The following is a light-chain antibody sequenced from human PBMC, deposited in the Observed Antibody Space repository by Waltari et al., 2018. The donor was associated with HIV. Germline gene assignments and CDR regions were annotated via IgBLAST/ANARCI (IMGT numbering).Light chain of an antibody. CDR3: RQALQTPRT. Sequence: EILMTQSPVSLSVTPGESASISCRSSESLLSSNGYNYLDWYLQKPGRSPQLLIYLVSNRASGVPDRFSGSGSGTDFTLKISRVEPDDVGVYYCRQALQTPRTFGQGTKVEMK. CDR1: ESLLSSNGYNY. J-gene: IGKJ1*01. V-gene: IGKV2-28*01. CDR2: LVS.